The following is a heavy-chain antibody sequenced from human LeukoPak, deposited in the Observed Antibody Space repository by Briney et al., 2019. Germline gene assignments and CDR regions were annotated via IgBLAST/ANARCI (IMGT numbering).Heavy chain of an antibody. D-gene: IGHD7-27*01. CDR1: AYPFTRYW. J-gene: IGHJ2*01. V-gene: IGHV5-51*01. CDR3: ARRPVTGVSRWYFDL. Sequence: GAPLKISSRGSAYPFTRYWIGWGGQMPGKGLEWMGIIYPREGDTRYSAAFQGQVTISADKSINTAYVQWRSLKGSDTAIYYCARRPVTGVSRWYFDLWGRGTLVTVSS. CDR2: IYPREGDT.